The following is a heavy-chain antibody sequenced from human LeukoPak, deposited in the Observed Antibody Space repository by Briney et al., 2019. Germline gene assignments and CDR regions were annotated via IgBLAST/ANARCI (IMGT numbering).Heavy chain of an antibody. CDR2: INACNGNT. J-gene: IGHJ4*02. CDR3: ARGLVGATTY. V-gene: IGHV1-3*01. CDR1: GYTFTSYP. D-gene: IGHD1-26*01. Sequence: ASVKVSCKASGYTFTSYPMHWLRQAPGQRLEWMGWINACNGNTKYSQKFQGRVAITRDTSATTAYMQLTSLKSEDTAVYCCARGLVGATTYWGQGTLVTVSS.